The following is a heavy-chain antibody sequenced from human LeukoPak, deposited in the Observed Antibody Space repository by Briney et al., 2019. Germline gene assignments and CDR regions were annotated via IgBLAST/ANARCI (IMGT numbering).Heavy chain of an antibody. CDR3: ARDRYYYDSSGYYDY. Sequence: ASVKVSCKASGYTFTSYAMHWVRQAPGQRLEWMEWINAGNGNTKYSQKFQGRVTITRDTSASTAYMELSSLRSEDTAVYYCARDRYYYDSSGYYDYWGQGTLVTVSS. J-gene: IGHJ4*02. CDR1: GYTFTSYA. D-gene: IGHD3-22*01. CDR2: INAGNGNT. V-gene: IGHV1-3*01.